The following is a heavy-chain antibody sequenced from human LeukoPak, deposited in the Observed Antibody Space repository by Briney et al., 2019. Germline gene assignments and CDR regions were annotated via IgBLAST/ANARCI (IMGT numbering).Heavy chain of an antibody. CDR3: ARHLPHGDGDKRGFEY. CDR2: IDDIGST. J-gene: IGHJ4*02. V-gene: IGHV4-39*01. Sequence: PSETLSLTCTVFGDSISSSGYSWGWFRQPPGRGLEWVASIDDIGSTYSNPSLRSRVTISVDTAKSKVSLTLRSVSGSDTAVYFCARHLPHGDGDKRGFEYWGQGTLVTVSS. CDR1: GDSISSSGYS. D-gene: IGHD4-23*01.